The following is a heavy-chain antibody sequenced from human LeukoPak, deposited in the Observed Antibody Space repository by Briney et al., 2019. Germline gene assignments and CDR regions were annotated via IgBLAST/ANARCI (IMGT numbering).Heavy chain of an antibody. V-gene: IGHV3-30-3*01. D-gene: IGHD3-10*01. CDR2: ISYDGSNK. Sequence: PGGSLRLSCAASGFTFSRHAMHWVRQAPGKGLEWVAVISYDGSNKYYADSVKGRFTISRDNSKNTLYLQMTNLSAEDTAVYFCVRDLVRGVHPVFYFDLWGRGTLVTVSS. J-gene: IGHJ2*01. CDR3: VRDLVRGVHPVFYFDL. CDR1: GFTFSRHA.